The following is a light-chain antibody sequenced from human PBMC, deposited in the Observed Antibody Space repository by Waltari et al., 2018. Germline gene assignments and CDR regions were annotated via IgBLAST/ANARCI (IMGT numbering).Light chain of an antibody. Sequence: AIRMTQSPSSLSASTGDRVTITCRASQDVSSYVAWYQQKPGKVPKLLIYAASTLQSGVPSRFSGSGSGTNFSLTIACLLSDDFAVYYCQQYYTYPVAFGGGAKVEVK. CDR1: QDVSSY. CDR3: QQYYTYPVA. J-gene: IGKJ4*01. V-gene: IGKV1-8*01. CDR2: AAS.